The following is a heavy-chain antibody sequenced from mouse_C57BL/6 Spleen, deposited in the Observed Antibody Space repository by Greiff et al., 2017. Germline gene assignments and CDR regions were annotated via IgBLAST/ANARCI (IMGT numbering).Heavy chain of an antibody. J-gene: IGHJ1*03. CDR3: ARKGFYYGSSKSYFDV. V-gene: IGHV1-20*01. CDR2: INPYNGDT. D-gene: IGHD1-1*01. Sequence: EVKLQESGPELVKPGDSVKISCKASGYSFTGYFMNWVMQSHGKSLEWIGRINPYNGDTFYNQKFKGKATLTVDKSSSTAHMELRSLTSEDSAVYYCARKGFYYGSSKSYFDVWGTGTTVTVSS. CDR1: GYSFTGYF.